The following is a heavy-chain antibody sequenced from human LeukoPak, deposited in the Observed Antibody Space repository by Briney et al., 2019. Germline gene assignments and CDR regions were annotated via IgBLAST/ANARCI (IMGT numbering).Heavy chain of an antibody. V-gene: IGHV4-39*07. Sequence: ASETLSLTCTVSGGSISSSSYYWGWIRQPPGKGLEWIGSIYYSGSTYYNPSLKSRVTISVDTSKNQFSLKLSSVTAADTAVYYCARVLYSGYPVLYFDYWGQGTLVTVSS. J-gene: IGHJ4*02. CDR1: GGSISSSSYY. D-gene: IGHD5-12*01. CDR3: ARVLYSGYPVLYFDY. CDR2: IYYSGST.